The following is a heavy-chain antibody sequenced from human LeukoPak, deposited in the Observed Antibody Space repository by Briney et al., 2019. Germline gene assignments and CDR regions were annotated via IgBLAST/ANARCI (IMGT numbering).Heavy chain of an antibody. J-gene: IGHJ4*02. CDR1: GFNFSTYT. Sequence: PGRSLRLSCTASGFNFSTYTMHWVRQAPGKGLEWVTVISHDGNTKHYADSVKGRFTISRDNSKNSLYLQMNSLRAEDTAFYSCARSLPATREPQAIDYWGQGTLVTVSS. CDR3: ARSLPATREPQAIDY. CDR2: ISHDGNTK. V-gene: IGHV3-30*14. D-gene: IGHD2-2*01.